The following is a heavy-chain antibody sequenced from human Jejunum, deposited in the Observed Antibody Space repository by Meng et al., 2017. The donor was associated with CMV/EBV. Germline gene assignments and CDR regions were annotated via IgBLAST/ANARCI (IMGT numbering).Heavy chain of an antibody. CDR2: VDYSGST. CDR3: ARGAFGGWYGT. V-gene: IGHV4-39*07. J-gene: IGHJ5*02. CDR1: SGSISSGSNY. D-gene: IGHD6-19*01. Sequence: CAVSSGSISSGSNYWGWVRQPPGKGLEWIGSVDYSGSTYYNPSLKSRVSISVDTSKNQFSLKLSSVTAADTAVYYCARGAFGGWYGTWGQGTLVTVSS.